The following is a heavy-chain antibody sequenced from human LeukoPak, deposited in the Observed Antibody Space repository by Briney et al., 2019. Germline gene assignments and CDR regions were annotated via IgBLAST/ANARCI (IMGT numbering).Heavy chain of an antibody. CDR1: GFTFSSYA. Sequence: QAGGSLRLSCAASGFTFSSYAMSWVRQAPGKGLEWVSAISGSSGSTYYADSVKGRFTISRDNSKNTLYLQMNSLRAEDTAVYYCAKAPPNVLLWFGELLSVFDYWGQGTLVTVSS. CDR3: AKAPPNVLLWFGELLSVFDY. J-gene: IGHJ4*02. V-gene: IGHV3-23*01. CDR2: ISGSSGST. D-gene: IGHD3-10*01.